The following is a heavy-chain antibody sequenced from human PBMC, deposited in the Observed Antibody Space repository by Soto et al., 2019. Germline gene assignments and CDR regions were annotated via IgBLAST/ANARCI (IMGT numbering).Heavy chain of an antibody. CDR2: ISAYNGNT. V-gene: IGHV1-18*04. D-gene: IGHD2-15*01. CDR1: GYTFTSYG. Sequence: ASVKVSCKASGYTFTSYGISWVRQAPGQGLEWMGWISAYNGNTNYAQKLQGRVTMTTDTSTSTAYMELRSLRSDDAAVYYCARDSAVVVGPWFDPWGQGTLVTVSS. CDR3: ARDSAVVVGPWFDP. J-gene: IGHJ5*02.